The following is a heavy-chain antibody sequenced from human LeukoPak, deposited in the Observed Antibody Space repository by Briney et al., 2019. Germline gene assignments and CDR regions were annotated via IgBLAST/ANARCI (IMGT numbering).Heavy chain of an antibody. J-gene: IGHJ4*02. V-gene: IGHV3-48*04. Sequence: PGGSLRLSCVVSEFTFTNYSMNWVRQAPGKGLEWVSYISSRSNTIYYADSVKGRFTISRDNAKNSLFLKMNSLRAEDTAVYYCARLPGKNWSPDYWGQGTLVTVSS. D-gene: IGHD1-1*01. CDR2: ISSRSNTI. CDR1: EFTFTNYS. CDR3: ARLPGKNWSPDY.